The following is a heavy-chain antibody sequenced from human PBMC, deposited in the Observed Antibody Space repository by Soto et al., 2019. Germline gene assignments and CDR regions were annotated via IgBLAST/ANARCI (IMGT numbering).Heavy chain of an antibody. D-gene: IGHD6-13*01. J-gene: IGHJ6*02. Sequence: PGGSLSLSCAASGFTFSSYWMSWVRQAPGKGLEWVANIKQDGSEKYYVDSVKGRFTISRDNAKNSLYLQMNSLRAEDTAVYYCARDSDLNSSWSSLDYYTMDVWGQGTTVTVAS. CDR2: IKQDGSEK. CDR1: GFTFSSYW. V-gene: IGHV3-7*01. CDR3: ARDSDLNSSWSSLDYYTMDV.